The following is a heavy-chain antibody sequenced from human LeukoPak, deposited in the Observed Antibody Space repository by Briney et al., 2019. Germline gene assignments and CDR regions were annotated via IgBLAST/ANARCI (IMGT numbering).Heavy chain of an antibody. CDR3: VRRRASGFGELIDY. J-gene: IGHJ4*02. D-gene: IGHD3-10*01. CDR1: GASISSDY. CDR2: IYKIGST. Sequence: SETLSLTCTVSGASISSDYWTWIRQPPGERLEWIGYIYKIGSTNYNPSLRSRVTISVDTSKNQFSLKLTSVTAADTAVYYCVRRRASGFGELIDYWGQGTLVTVSS. V-gene: IGHV4-59*08.